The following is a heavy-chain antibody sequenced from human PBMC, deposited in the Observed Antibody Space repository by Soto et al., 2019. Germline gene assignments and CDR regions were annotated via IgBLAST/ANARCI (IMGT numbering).Heavy chain of an antibody. CDR3: GRIAAGY. V-gene: IGHV1-46*01. CDR1: GYTFTSYY. D-gene: IGHD6-25*01. J-gene: IGHJ4*02. Sequence: ASVKVSCKPSGYTFTSYYIHWVRQAPGQGLEWMGTINPSGGDTTYAQKSRGRATRPRDPPPTTVYGGLASLSPEDTAVYCWGRIAAGYGGQGTLATVSS. CDR2: INPSGGDT.